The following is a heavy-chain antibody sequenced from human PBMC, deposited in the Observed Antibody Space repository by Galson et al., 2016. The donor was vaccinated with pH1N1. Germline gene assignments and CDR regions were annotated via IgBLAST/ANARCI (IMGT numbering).Heavy chain of an antibody. CDR3: ARGGYCSGGSCYDVFDY. CDR1: GYTFTDYD. CDR2: MNPNNDNT. V-gene: IGHV1-8*01. D-gene: IGHD2-15*01. J-gene: IGHJ4*02. Sequence: SVKVSCKASGYTFTDYDINWVRQGTGQGLEWMGWMNPNNDNTGYAQKFQGRVTMTRNTSIGTAYMGLSSLRSEDTAVYYCARGGYCSGGSCYDVFDYWGQGTLVTVS.